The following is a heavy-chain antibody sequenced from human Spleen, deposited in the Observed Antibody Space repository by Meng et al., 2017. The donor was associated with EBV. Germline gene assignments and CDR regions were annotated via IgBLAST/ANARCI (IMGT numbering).Heavy chain of an antibody. CDR3: ARGAAKWFDP. V-gene: IGHV4-30-4*01. D-gene: IGHD6-25*01. J-gene: IGHJ5*02. Sequence: QVKQSRPWRGSPSPSPPLPRDVSGGSISSGVHCRRWSRQPPGNFLEWIGYINYRGNTYDNPSLRSRAALSVDTSKNQFSLKLSSVTAADTAVYYCARGAAKWFDPWGPGTLVTVSS. CDR1: GGSISSGVHC. CDR2: INYRGNT.